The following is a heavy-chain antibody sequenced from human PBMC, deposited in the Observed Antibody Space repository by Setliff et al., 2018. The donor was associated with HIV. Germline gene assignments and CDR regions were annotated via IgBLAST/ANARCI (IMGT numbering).Heavy chain of an antibody. CDR2: IYYSGST. CDR1: GGSISSYY. CDR3: ARKITMVRGVYQPYYYYYMDV. V-gene: IGHV4-59*08. J-gene: IGHJ6*03. D-gene: IGHD3-10*01. Sequence: SETLSFTCTVSGGSISSYYWSWIRQPPGKGLAWIGYIYYSGSTNYNPSLKSRVTISVDTSKNQFSLKLSSVTAADTAVYYCARKITMVRGVYQPYYYYYMDVWGKGTTVTVSS.